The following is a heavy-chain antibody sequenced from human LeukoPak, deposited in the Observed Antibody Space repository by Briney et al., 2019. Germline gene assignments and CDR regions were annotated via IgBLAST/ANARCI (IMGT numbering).Heavy chain of an antibody. Sequence: WASVKVSCKPSLYTFTGYYMHWVRPAPGQGLEWVGRINPNSGGTNYVQKFQGRVTMTRDTSISTAYLELSRLRSDDTDVYYCARDLLRVFGVVSQNWFDPWGEGTLVTVSS. CDR3: ARDLLRVFGVVSQNWFDP. V-gene: IGHV1-2*05. D-gene: IGHD3-3*01. CDR2: INPNSGGT. CDR1: LYTFTGYY. J-gene: IGHJ5*02.